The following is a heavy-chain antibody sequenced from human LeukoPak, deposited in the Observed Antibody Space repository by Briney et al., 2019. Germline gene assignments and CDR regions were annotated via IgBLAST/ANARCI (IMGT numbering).Heavy chain of an antibody. CDR1: GFTFSNYA. Sequence: GGSLRLSCAASGFTFSNYAMHWIRQAPGKGLEWVANIKQDGSEKYYVDSVKGRFTISRDNAKNSLYLQMNSLRAEDTAVYYCARDSHYYYGMDVWGQGTTVTVSS. V-gene: IGHV3-7*01. CDR3: ARDSHYYYGMDV. CDR2: IKQDGSEK. J-gene: IGHJ6*02.